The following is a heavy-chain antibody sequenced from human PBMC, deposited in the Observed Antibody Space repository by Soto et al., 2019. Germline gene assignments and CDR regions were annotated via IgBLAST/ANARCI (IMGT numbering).Heavy chain of an antibody. CDR1: GGSITNYY. V-gene: IGHV4-59*01. J-gene: IGHJ6*01. CDR2: ISDSGST. D-gene: IGHD1-26*01. Sequence: QVQLQESGPGLVKPSETLSLMCTVSGGSITNYYWSWIRQSPATGLEWIGYISDSGSTKYNPSLKSRVTISVDTSKNQFSLKLTSVTAADTAVYYCARERVGHSAMDVWGQGPTVTVSS. CDR3: ARERVGHSAMDV.